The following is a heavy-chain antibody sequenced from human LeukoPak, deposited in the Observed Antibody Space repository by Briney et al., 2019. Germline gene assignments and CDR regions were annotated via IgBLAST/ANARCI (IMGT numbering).Heavy chain of an antibody. CDR3: ARGSQGTYNYYSSSYADAFDI. J-gene: IGHJ3*02. Sequence: ASVKVSCKTSGYAFTGYYMHWVRQAPGQGFVWMGWMNPNNGVTKYAQKFQGRVSMTRDTSISTAYLDLSRLKSDDTAVYYCARGSQGTYNYYSSSYADAFDIWGQGTMVTVSS. D-gene: IGHD3-22*01. V-gene: IGHV1-2*02. CDR1: GYAFTGYY. CDR2: MNPNNGVT.